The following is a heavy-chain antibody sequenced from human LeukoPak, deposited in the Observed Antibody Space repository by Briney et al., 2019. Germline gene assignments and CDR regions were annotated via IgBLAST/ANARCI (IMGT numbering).Heavy chain of an antibody. J-gene: IGHJ5*02. V-gene: IGHV4-34*01. CDR3: ARHASNWFDP. CDR1: GGSFSGYY. Sequence: PSETLSLTCAVYGGSFSGYYWSWIRQPPGKGLEWIGEINHSGSTNYNPSLKSRVTISVDTSKNQFSLKLSSVTAADTAVYYCARHASNWFDPWGQGTLVTVSS. CDR2: INHSGST.